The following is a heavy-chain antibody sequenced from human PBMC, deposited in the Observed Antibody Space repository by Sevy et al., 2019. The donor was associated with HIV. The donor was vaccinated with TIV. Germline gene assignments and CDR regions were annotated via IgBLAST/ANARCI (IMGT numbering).Heavy chain of an antibody. CDR1: GFTFSSYS. D-gene: IGHD5-12*01. V-gene: IGHV3-21*04. CDR3: ARERKVATYYYYYYMDV. J-gene: IGHJ6*03. CDR2: ISSSSSYI. Sequence: GGSLRLSCAASGFTFSSYSMNWVRQAPGKGLEWVSSISSSSSYIYYADSVKGRFTISRDNAKNSLYLQMNILRAEDTAVYYCARERKVATYYYYYYMDVWGKGTTVTVSS.